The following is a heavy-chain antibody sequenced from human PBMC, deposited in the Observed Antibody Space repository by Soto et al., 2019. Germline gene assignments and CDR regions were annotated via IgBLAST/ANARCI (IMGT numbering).Heavy chain of an antibody. Sequence: QVQLVQSGAEVKKPGASVKVSCKASGYTFTSYDINWVRQATGQGLEWMGWMNPNSGNTGYVQQFQGRVTITRNTSLSTAYMELSSLSSEDTAVYYCARERVGWFDPWGQGTLVSVSS. J-gene: IGHJ5*02. CDR3: ARERVGWFDP. CDR2: MNPNSGNT. D-gene: IGHD1-26*01. CDR1: GYTFTSYD. V-gene: IGHV1-8*01.